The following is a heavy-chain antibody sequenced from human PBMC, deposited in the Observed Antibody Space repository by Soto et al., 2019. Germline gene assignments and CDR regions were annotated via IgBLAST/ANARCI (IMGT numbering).Heavy chain of an antibody. J-gene: IGHJ4*02. CDR2: IYWDDDK. CDR1: GFSLTTSGVG. CDR3: AHRVLRTVFGLVTTNAIYFDF. D-gene: IGHD3-3*01. Sequence: QITLNESGPTVVRPTETLTLTCRFSGFSLTTSGVGVGWIRQSPGKAPERLALIYWDDDKRYSASLKSRLTITKDTSKNPVVLTVSDLDPTDTATYYCAHRVLRTVFGLVTTNAIYFDFWGQGTPVAVSS. V-gene: IGHV2-5*02.